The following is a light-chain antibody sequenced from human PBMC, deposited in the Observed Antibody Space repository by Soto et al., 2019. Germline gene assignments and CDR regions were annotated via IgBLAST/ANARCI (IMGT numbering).Light chain of an antibody. CDR1: QSVSSGY. CDR3: QQYGSSPPIT. CDR2: ATS. V-gene: IGKV3-20*01. Sequence: EIVLTQSPGALSLSPGERATLSCRASQSVSSGYLAWYQQKPGQAPRLLIFATSRRATGIPARFSGSGSGTDFTLTISRLEPEDVAVSYCQQYGSSPPITFGQGTRLEIK. J-gene: IGKJ5*01.